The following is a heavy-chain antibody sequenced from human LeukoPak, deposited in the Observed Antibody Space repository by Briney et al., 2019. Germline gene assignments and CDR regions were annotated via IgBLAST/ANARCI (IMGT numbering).Heavy chain of an antibody. J-gene: IGHJ6*02. CDR1: GFTFSTSG. V-gene: IGHV3-48*02. Sequence: GGSLRLSCAASGFTFSTSGMNWVRQAPGKGLQWVAYISSRSESKYYAASVKGRFTISRDNARNSLYLQMNSLRDDDTAVYYCAKVWQLGVWGQGTAVTVSS. CDR2: ISSRSESK. D-gene: IGHD3-10*01. CDR3: AKVWQLGV.